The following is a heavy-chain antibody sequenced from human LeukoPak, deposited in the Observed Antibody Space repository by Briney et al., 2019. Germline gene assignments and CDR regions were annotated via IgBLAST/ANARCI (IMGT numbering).Heavy chain of an antibody. CDR2: IYYSGST. V-gene: IGHV4-30-4*01. CDR3: AREPTLVPYSSPKYFDY. J-gene: IGHJ4*02. Sequence: PSQTLSLTCTVSGGSISSGDYYWSWIRQPPGKGLEGIGYIYYSGSTYYNPSLKSRVTISVDTSKNQFSLKLSSVTAADTAVYYCAREPTLVPYSSPKYFDYWGQGTLVTVSS. D-gene: IGHD6-19*01. CDR1: GGSISSGDYY.